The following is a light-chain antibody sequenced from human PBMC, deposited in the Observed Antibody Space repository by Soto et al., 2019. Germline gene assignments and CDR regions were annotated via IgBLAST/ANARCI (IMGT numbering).Light chain of an antibody. J-gene: IGLJ2*01. V-gene: IGLV3-1*01. CDR1: KLVSKY. CDR2: DDT. CDR3: QAWDNSVV. Sequence: SYELTQPPSVSVSPGQTATMTCSGDKLVSKYVCWYQQKPGQSPVLVVYDDTKRPSGIPERFSGSNSGNTATLTISGTQAMDEADYYCQAWDNSVVFGGGTKLTVL.